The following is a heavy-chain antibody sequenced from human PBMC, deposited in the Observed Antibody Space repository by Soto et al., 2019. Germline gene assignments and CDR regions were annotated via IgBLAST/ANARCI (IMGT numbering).Heavy chain of an antibody. J-gene: IGHJ5*02. CDR1: GFTFSSYW. V-gene: IGHV3-74*01. D-gene: IGHD2-15*01. CDR2: INSDGSST. CDR3: TREGCSGGSCSFDP. Sequence: GGSLRLSCAVSGFTFSSYWMHWVRQAPGKGLVWVSRINSDGSSTDYADCVKGRFTISRDNAKNTLYLQMNSLRAEDTAVYYCTREGCSGGSCSFDPWGQGTLVTVSS.